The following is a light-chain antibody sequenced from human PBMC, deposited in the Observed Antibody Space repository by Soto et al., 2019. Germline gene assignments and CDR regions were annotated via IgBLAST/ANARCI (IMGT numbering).Light chain of an antibody. CDR3: QQYGSSPPRYT. CDR1: QSVSSNY. V-gene: IGKV3-20*01. CDR2: GAS. J-gene: IGKJ2*01. Sequence: EIVLTQSPGTLSLSPGERATLSCRASQSVSSNYLAWYQQKPGQTPRLLIYGASSRATGIPDRFSGSGSGTDFTLTISRLEPEHFAVYYCQQYGSSPPRYTFGQGTKLEIK.